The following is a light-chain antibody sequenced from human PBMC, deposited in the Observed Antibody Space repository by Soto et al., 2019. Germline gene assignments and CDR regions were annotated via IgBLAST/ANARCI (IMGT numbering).Light chain of an antibody. Sequence: DMQITQSPSTLSSSLCCRDTITSRASQSISSWLAWYQQKPGKAPKLLIYDASSLESGVPSRFSGSGSGTEFTLTISSLQPEDFATYYCQQYYSYPRTFGQGTKVDI. CDR2: DAS. V-gene: IGKV1-5*01. CDR3: QQYYSYPRT. J-gene: IGKJ1*01. CDR1: QSISSW.